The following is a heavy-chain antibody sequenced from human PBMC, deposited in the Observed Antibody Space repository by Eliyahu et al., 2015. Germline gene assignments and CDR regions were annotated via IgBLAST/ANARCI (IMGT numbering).Heavy chain of an antibody. D-gene: IGHD6-13*01. Sequence: QVQLQESGPGLVKPSGPCPSPALSLVAPSAVVTGGVGSANPPGXGLEWIGEIYHSGSTNYNPSFKSRVTISVDKSKNQFSLKLSSVTAADTAVYYCARDADSSSWPYYFDYWGQGTLVTVSS. V-gene: IGHV4-4*02. CDR1: VAPSAVVTG. CDR2: IYHSGST. CDR3: ARDADSSSWPYYFDY. J-gene: IGHJ4*02.